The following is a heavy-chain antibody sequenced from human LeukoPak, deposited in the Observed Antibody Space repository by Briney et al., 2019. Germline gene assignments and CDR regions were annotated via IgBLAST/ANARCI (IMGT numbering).Heavy chain of an antibody. CDR3: ARGPNSSSWYRGDY. V-gene: IGHV1-2*02. CDR2: ISPNSGAT. Sequence: ASVTVSCKASGYTFTNYYIRWVRQAPGQGLEWMGWISPNSGATGYAQMFQGRVTMTRDTSIRTAYMDLSRLKSDDTAVYYCARGPNSSSWYRGDYWGQGTLVTVSS. J-gene: IGHJ4*02. CDR1: GYTFTNYY. D-gene: IGHD6-13*01.